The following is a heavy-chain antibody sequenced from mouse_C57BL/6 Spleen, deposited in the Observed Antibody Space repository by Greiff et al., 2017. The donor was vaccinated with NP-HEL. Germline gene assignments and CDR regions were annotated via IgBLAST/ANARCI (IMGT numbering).Heavy chain of an antibody. CDR2: INPSSGYT. CDR1: GYTFTSYW. D-gene: IGHD2-3*01. CDR3: ASYDGYTERWFAY. J-gene: IGHJ3*01. V-gene: IGHV1-7*01. Sequence: VQVVESGAELAKPGASVKLSCKASGYTFTSYWLHWVKQRPGQGLDWIGYINPSSGYTKYNQKFKDKATLTADKSSSTAYMQLSSLTYEDSAVYYCASYDGYTERWFAYWGQGTLVTVSA.